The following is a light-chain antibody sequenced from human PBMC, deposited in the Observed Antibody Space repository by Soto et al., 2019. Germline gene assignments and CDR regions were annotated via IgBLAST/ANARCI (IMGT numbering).Light chain of an antibody. Sequence: EIVLTQSPGTLSLSPGERATLSCRASQSVISNYLAWYQQRPGQGPRLLIYGASSRATGIPDRFGGSGSGTDFTLTISRLEPEDFAVYYCQQYGTSPLTFGGGTKVEIK. V-gene: IGKV3-20*01. CDR3: QQYGTSPLT. CDR2: GAS. J-gene: IGKJ4*01. CDR1: QSVISNY.